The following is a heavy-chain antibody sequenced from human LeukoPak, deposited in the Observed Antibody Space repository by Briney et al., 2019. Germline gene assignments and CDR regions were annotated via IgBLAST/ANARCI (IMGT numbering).Heavy chain of an antibody. D-gene: IGHD3-22*01. V-gene: IGHV3-11*01. CDR3: ARGSYDSSGYYFSAFDI. CDR2: MSSSGSTI. J-gene: IGHJ3*02. Sequence: GGSLRLSCAASGCTFSDYYMSWLRQPPGKGLEGVSDMSSSGSTIYYADFVKRGFTIARDNTKNSLYLQMHSLRAEDTAVYYCARGSYDSSGYYFSAFDIWGQGTMVTVSS. CDR1: GCTFSDYY.